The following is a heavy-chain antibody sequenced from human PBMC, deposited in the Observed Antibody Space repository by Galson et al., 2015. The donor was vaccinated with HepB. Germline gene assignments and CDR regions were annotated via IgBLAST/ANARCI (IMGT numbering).Heavy chain of an antibody. J-gene: IGHJ6*02. CDR1: GFTFTSSA. Sequence: SVKVSCKASGFTFTSSAMQWVRQARGQRLEWTGWIVVGSGNTNYAQKFQERVTITRDMSTSTAYMELKSLRSEDTAVYYCAADLATVTTGGGYYYGMDVWGQGTTVTVSS. D-gene: IGHD4-17*01. CDR3: AADLATVTTGGGYYYGMDV. V-gene: IGHV1-58*02. CDR2: IVVGSGNT.